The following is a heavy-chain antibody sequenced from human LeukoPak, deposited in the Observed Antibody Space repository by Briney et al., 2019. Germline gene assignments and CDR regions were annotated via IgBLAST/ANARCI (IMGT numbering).Heavy chain of an antibody. J-gene: IGHJ4*02. Sequence: SSETLSLTCTVSGYSISSGYYWGWIRQPPGKGPEWIGSIYHSGSTYYNPSLKSRVTISVDTSKNQFSLKLSSVTAADTAVYYCARVSFGVVIIDYWGLGTLVTVSS. CDR3: ARVSFGVVIIDY. V-gene: IGHV4-38-2*02. CDR1: GYSISSGYY. D-gene: IGHD3-3*01. CDR2: IYHSGST.